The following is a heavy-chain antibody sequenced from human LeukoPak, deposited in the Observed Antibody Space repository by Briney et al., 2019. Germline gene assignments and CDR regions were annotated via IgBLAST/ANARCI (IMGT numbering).Heavy chain of an antibody. Sequence: GGSLRLSCAASGFTVSSNYITWVRRAPGKGLEWVSVIYSDGTTYYADSVKGGFTISRDNSKNTLYLQMNSLRAEDTAVYYCARALGIEAAGTWSWYFDLWGRGTLATVSS. J-gene: IGHJ2*01. CDR1: GFTVSSNY. D-gene: IGHD6-13*01. CDR2: IYSDGTT. CDR3: ARALGIEAAGTWSWYFDL. V-gene: IGHV3-66*01.